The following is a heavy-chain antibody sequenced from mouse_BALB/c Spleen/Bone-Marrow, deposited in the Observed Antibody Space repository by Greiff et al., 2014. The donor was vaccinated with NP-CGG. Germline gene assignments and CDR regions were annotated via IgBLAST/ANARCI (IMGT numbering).Heavy chain of an antibody. Sequence: VQLQQSGPELVKPGASVKMSCKASGYTFTSYVMHWVKQKPGQGLEWIGCINPYNDGTKYNEKFKGKATLTSDKSSSTAYMELSSLTSEDSAVYYWAREGGYDEDYFDYWGQGTTLTVSS. D-gene: IGHD2-2*01. V-gene: IGHV1-14*01. CDR3: AREGGYDEDYFDY. CDR2: INPYNDGT. CDR1: GYTFTSYV. J-gene: IGHJ2*01.